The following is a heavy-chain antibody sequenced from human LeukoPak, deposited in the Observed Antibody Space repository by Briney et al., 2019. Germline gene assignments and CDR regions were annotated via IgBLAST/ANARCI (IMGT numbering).Heavy chain of an antibody. Sequence: SETLSLTCTVSGVSISTYYWSWFRQPAGKGLEWIGRLYASGPTNYNPSLKSRVPMSVDTSKNQLSLTANAVTVAATAVYFCARHTRMWGYFDYWGQGTLVAVSS. CDR3: ARHTRMWGYFDY. D-gene: IGHD1-26*01. J-gene: IGHJ4*02. CDR1: GVSISTYY. V-gene: IGHV4-4*07. CDR2: LYASGPT.